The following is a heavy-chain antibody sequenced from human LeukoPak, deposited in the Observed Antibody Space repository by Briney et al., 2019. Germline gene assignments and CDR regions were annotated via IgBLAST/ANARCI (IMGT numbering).Heavy chain of an antibody. CDR1: GFTFSSYS. CDR2: ISSSGTYI. J-gene: IGHJ5*02. Sequence: GGSLRLSCAASGFTFSSYSMNWVRQAPGKGLEWVSSISSSGTYIYYADSVKGRFTISRDNAKNSLYLQMNSLRAEDTAVYYCARGTRNWVVVITAWGQGTLVTVSS. V-gene: IGHV3-21*01. D-gene: IGHD3-22*01. CDR3: ARGTRNWVVVITA.